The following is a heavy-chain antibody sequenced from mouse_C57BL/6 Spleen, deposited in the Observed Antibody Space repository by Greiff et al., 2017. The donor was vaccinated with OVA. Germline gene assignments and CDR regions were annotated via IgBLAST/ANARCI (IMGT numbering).Heavy chain of an antibody. Sequence: EVQLVESGAELVRPGASVKLSCTASGFNIKDDYMHWVKQRPEQGLEWIGWIDPENGDTEYASKFQGKATITADTSSNTAYLQLSSLTSEDTAVYYCTTLELRRFAYWGQGTLVTVSA. CDR3: TTLELRRFAY. CDR2: IDPENGDT. CDR1: GFNIKDDY. V-gene: IGHV14-4*01. J-gene: IGHJ3*01.